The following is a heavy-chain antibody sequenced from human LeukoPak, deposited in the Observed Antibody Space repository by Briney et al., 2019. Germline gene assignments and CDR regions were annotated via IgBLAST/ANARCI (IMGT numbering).Heavy chain of an antibody. CDR3: ARVVVPAAKGEFRKGFDY. J-gene: IGHJ4*02. CDR2: ISGSGGST. CDR1: GFTFSSYA. D-gene: IGHD2-2*01. V-gene: IGHV3-23*01. Sequence: GGSLRLSCAASGFTFSSYAMSWVRQAPGKGLEWVSAISGSGGSTYYADSVKGRFTISRDNSKNTLYLQMNSLRSDDTAVYYCARVVVPAAKGEFRKGFDYWGQGTLVTVSS.